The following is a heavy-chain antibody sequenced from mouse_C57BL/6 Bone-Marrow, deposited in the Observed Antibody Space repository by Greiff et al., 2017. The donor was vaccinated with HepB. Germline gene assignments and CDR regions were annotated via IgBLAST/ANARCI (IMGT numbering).Heavy chain of an antibody. Sequence: VKLMESGAELVRPGPSVKVSCKASGYAFTNYLIEWVKQRPGQGLEWIGVINPGSGGTNYNEKFKGKATLTADKSSSTAYMQLSSLTSEDSAVYFCARPTYYYGPAWFAYWGQGTLVTVSA. CDR1: GYAFTNYL. CDR3: ARPTYYYGPAWFAY. J-gene: IGHJ3*01. CDR2: INPGSGGT. D-gene: IGHD1-1*01. V-gene: IGHV1-54*01.